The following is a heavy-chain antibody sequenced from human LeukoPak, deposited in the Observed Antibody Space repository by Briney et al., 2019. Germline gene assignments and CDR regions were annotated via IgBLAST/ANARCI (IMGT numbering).Heavy chain of an antibody. CDR2: IIPMFRTA. CDR1: GGSFSSYA. J-gene: IGHJ4*02. D-gene: IGHD3-10*01. Sequence: SVKVSCKASGGSFSSYAISWVRQAPGQGLEWMGGIIPMFRTANYAQNFQVRVTITADESTSTVYMELSSLRSEDTAVYYCARDKYGAGTYVFDYWGQGTLVTVSS. CDR3: ARDKYGAGTYVFDY. V-gene: IGHV1-69*13.